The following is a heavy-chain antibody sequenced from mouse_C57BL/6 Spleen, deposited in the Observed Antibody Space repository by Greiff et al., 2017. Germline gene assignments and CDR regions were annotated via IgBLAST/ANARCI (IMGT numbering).Heavy chain of an antibody. CDR1: GFTFSDYY. Sequence: EVMLVESEGGLVQPGSSMKLSCTASGFTFSDYYMAWVRQVPEKGLEWVANINYDGSSTYYLDSLKSRFIISRDNAKNILYLQMSSLKSEDTATYYCASYYSNSGAMDYWGQGTSVTVSS. J-gene: IGHJ4*01. CDR3: ASYYSNSGAMDY. CDR2: INYDGSST. V-gene: IGHV5-16*01. D-gene: IGHD2-5*01.